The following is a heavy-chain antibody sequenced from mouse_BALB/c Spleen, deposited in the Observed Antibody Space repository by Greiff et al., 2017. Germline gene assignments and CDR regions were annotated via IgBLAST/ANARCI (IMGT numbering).Heavy chain of an antibody. V-gene: IGHV2-2*02. Sequence: QVQLQQSGPGLVQPSQSLSITCTVSGFSLTSYGVHWVRQSPGKGLEWLGVIWSGGSTDYNAAFISRLSISKDNSKSQVFFKMNSMQANDTAIYYCARNREKLGYDDSYYFDYWGQGTTLTVSS. J-gene: IGHJ2*01. CDR2: IWSGGST. D-gene: IGHD2-14*01. CDR1: GFSLTSYG. CDR3: ARNREKLGYDDSYYFDY.